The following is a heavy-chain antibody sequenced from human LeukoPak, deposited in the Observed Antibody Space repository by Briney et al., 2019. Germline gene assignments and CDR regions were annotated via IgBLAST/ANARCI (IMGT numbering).Heavy chain of an antibody. CDR1: GGSISTYY. V-gene: IGHV4-59*01. CDR2: IYYSGST. D-gene: IGHD3-10*01. J-gene: IGHJ4*02. Sequence: PSETLSLTCTVSGGSISTYYWSWIRQPPGKGLGCIGYIYYSGSTNYNPSLKSRVTISVDTSKNQFSLKLSSVTSADTAVYYCARWTGRLLDYWGQGTLVTVSS. CDR3: ARWTGRLLDY.